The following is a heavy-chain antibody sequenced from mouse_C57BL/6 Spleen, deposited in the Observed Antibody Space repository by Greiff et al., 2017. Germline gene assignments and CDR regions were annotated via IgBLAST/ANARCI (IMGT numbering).Heavy chain of an antibody. D-gene: IGHD1-1*01. Sequence: QVQLQQPGAELVKPGASVKLSCKASGFTFTSYWMQWVNQRPGKGLEWIGEIDPSDSYTNYNQKVNGKATLTVDTSASTAYMQLSSLTSEDSAVYYCARSITTVVATDYWGQGTTLTVSS. J-gene: IGHJ2*01. CDR2: IDPSDSYT. V-gene: IGHV1-50*01. CDR1: GFTFTSYW. CDR3: ARSITTVVATDY.